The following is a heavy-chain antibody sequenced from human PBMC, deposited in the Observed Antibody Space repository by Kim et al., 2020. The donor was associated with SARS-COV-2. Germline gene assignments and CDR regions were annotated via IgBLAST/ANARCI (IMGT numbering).Heavy chain of an antibody. V-gene: IGHV3-23*01. D-gene: IGHD2-2*01. CDR1: GFTFTPNA. CDR2: IGGDEKA. Sequence: GGSLRLSCAASGFTFTPNAMNWVRQAPGKGLEWVSGIGGDEKAYHADSVRGRFTISRDNSKNTLFLQMNSLRADDTAIYYCAKDICDFSGNDYWGQGTLV. CDR3: AKDICDFSGNDY. J-gene: IGHJ4*02.